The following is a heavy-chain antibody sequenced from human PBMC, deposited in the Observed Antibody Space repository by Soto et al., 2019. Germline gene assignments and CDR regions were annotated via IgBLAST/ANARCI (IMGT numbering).Heavy chain of an antibody. Sequence: PGGSLRLSCAASGFTFSSYAMSWVRQAPGKGLEWVSAISGSGGSTYYADSVKGRFTISRDNSKNTLYLQMNSLRAEDTAVYYCASYVLLWFGESRPRPHGFDIWGQGTMVTVSS. CDR3: ASYVLLWFGESRPRPHGFDI. CDR1: GFTFSSYA. CDR2: ISGSGGST. J-gene: IGHJ3*02. V-gene: IGHV3-23*01. D-gene: IGHD3-10*01.